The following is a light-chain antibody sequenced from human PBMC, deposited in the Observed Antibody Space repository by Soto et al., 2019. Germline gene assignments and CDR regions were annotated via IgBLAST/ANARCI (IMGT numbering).Light chain of an antibody. CDR1: QSIRYG. CDR2: DAS. Sequence: DNEFTSRSSTLPASDGDRVTITCRASQSIRYGVAWYQHKPGKAPKLLIYDASTLESGVPSRFSGSGSATEFTLPICSLHPGQYATYQRRLYNTAATFGQGSKVDI. CDR3: RLYNTAAT. J-gene: IGKJ1*01. V-gene: IGKV1-5*01.